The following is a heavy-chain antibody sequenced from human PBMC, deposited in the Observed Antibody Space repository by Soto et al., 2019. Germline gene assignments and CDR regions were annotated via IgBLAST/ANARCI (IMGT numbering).Heavy chain of an antibody. V-gene: IGHV3-30-3*01. CDR1: GFTLNNYA. CDR3: ARERSGGVVVVAAYFDY. D-gene: IGHD2-15*01. CDR2: ISYDGSNK. J-gene: IGHJ4*02. Sequence: QVQLVESGGGVVQPGRSLRVSCAASGFTLNNYAMHWVRQAPGKGLEWVAVISYDGSNKYYADSVKGRFTISRDNSKNTRYLQMNSLRAEETAVYYCARERSGGVVVVAAYFDYWGQGTLVTVSS.